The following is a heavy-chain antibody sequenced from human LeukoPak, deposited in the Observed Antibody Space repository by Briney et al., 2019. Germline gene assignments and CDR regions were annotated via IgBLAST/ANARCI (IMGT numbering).Heavy chain of an antibody. CDR1: GYTFTGYY. J-gene: IGHJ6*03. V-gene: IGHV1-2*02. Sequence: ASVKVSCKASGYTFTGYYMHWVRQAPGQGLEWMGWINPNSGGTNYAQKFQGRVTMTRDTSISTAYMELSRLRSDDTAVYHCARDQFSDYYDSSGYYSRHYYYYMDVWGKGTTVTVSS. CDR3: ARDQFSDYYDSSGYYSRHYYYYMDV. CDR2: INPNSGGT. D-gene: IGHD3-22*01.